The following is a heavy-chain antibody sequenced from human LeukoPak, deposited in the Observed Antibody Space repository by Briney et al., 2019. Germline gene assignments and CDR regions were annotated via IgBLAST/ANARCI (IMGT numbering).Heavy chain of an antibody. Sequence: ASVKVSCKASRYTFTGYYMHWVRQAPGQGLEWMGWINPNSGVTDYAQNFQGRVTMTRDTSISTAYVELSRLRSDDTAVYYCARSVAKKDTIGPGSAFDIWGQGTMVTVSS. J-gene: IGHJ3*02. CDR3: ARSVAKKDTIGPGSAFDI. CDR2: INPNSGVT. V-gene: IGHV1-2*02. CDR1: RYTFTGYY. D-gene: IGHD5-18*01.